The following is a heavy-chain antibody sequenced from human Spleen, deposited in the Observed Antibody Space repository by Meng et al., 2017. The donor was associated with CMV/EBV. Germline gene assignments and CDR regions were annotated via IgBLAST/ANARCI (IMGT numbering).Heavy chain of an antibody. V-gene: IGHV1-69*10. CDR2: IIPILGIA. J-gene: IGHJ2*01. Sequence: YAISWMRQAPGQGLEWMGGIIPILGIANYAQKFQGRVTITADKSTSTAYMELSSLRSEDTAVYYCARGGVGYCSSTSCYTYDWYFDLWGRGTLVTVSS. CDR1: YA. CDR3: ARGGVGYCSSTSCYTYDWYFDL. D-gene: IGHD2-2*02.